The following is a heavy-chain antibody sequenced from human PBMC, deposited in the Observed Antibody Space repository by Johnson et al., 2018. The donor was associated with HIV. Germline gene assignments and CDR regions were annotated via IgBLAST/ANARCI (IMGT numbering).Heavy chain of an antibody. J-gene: IGHJ3*02. CDR3: ARWGEQQLVNAFDI. Sequence: QVQLVESGGGVVQPGRSLRLSCAASGFAFSNFGMHWVRQAPGEGLEWVAATSYDGNNKYYTDSVKGRFTISRDNSKNPLSLQMNSLRAEDTAVYYCARWGEQQLVNAFDIWGQGTMVTVSS. V-gene: IGHV3-30*03. CDR1: GFAFSNFG. D-gene: IGHD6-13*01. CDR2: TSYDGNNK.